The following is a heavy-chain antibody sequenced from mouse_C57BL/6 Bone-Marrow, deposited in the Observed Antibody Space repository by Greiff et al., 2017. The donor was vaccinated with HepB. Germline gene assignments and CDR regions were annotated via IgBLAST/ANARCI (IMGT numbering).Heavy chain of an antibody. J-gene: IGHJ3*01. CDR2: ISYDGSN. CDR1: GYSITSGYY. Sequence: EVQLVESGPGLVKPSQSLSLTCSVTGYSITSGYYWNWIRQFPGNKLEWMGYISYDGSNNYNPSLKNRISITRDTSKNQFFLKLNSVTTEDTATYYCASPIYYDYDGGNAYWGQGTLVTVSA. CDR3: ASPIYYDYDGGNAY. V-gene: IGHV3-6*01. D-gene: IGHD2-4*01.